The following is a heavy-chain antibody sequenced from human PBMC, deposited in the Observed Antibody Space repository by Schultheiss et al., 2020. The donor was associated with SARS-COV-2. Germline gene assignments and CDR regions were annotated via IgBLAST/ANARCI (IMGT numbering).Heavy chain of an antibody. D-gene: IGHD3-10*01. J-gene: IGHJ4*02. Sequence: GGSLRLSCAASGFTFSSYAMHWVRQAPGKGLEWVSAISGDGDYIYYADSVKGRFTISRDNSKNTLYLQVNSLRVEDTAVYYCATYGSGDYYKKSFDYWGQGTLVTVSS. CDR1: GFTFSSYA. CDR2: ISGDGDYI. CDR3: ATYGSGDYYKKSFDY. V-gene: IGHV3-23*01.